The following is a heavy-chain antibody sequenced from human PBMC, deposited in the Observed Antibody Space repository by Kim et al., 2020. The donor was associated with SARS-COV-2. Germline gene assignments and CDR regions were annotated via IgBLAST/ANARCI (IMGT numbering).Heavy chain of an antibody. J-gene: IGHJ4*02. Sequence: GGSLRLSCAASGFTFSSYAMSWVRQAPGKGLEWVSAISCSGRNKYYADSVKGRFTISRDNSKNTLYLQMNSLRAEDTAVYYCAKSYGDYDRGGVGFDYCGQGTLVTVSS. CDR2: ISCSGRNK. D-gene: IGHD4-17*01. V-gene: IGHV3-23*01. CDR1: GFTFSSYA. CDR3: AKSYGDYDRGGVGFDY.